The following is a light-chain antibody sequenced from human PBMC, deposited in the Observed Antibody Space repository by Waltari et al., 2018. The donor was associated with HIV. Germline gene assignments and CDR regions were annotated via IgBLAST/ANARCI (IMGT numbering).Light chain of an antibody. J-gene: IGLJ1*01. Sequence: QAVLIQPPSTAGTPGPSVSISCSGTSDNIGTSDVYWYQQFPGMAPNVPHSMTGQRASGVPDRFSGSKSGTSASLVISGLRSEDESDYYCASWDGGLSGFVFGTVPKVTVL. CDR1: SDNIGTSD. CDR2: MTG. V-gene: IGLV1-47*01. CDR3: ASWDGGLSGFV.